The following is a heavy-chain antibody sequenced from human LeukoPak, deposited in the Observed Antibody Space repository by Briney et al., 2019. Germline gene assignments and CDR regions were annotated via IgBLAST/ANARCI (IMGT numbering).Heavy chain of an antibody. Sequence: GGTLRLSCAASGFTFGSYAMSWVRRAPGEGLEWVSAISGNGGNTFYADSVKGRFTISRDNSKNTLYLQVNSLRAEDRAVYYCAEGFSSNYLSLGHGGQGHRVTVA. CDR2: ISGNGGNT. CDR1: GFTFGSYA. CDR3: AEGFSSNYLSLGH. J-gene: IGHJ4*02. V-gene: IGHV3-23*01. D-gene: IGHD5-18*01.